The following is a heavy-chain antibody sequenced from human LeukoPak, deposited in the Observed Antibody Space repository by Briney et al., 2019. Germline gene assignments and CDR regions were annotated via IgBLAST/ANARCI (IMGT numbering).Heavy chain of an antibody. J-gene: IGHJ4*02. Sequence: GGSLRLSCAASGFTFSNYGMHWVRQAPGKGLEWVAFIRFDGSNKYYADSVKGRFTISRDNSKNTLYLQMNSLRAEDTAVYYLARDLFTFGGVIVTYYFDYWGQGTLVTVSS. CDR1: GFTFSNYG. CDR2: IRFDGSNK. D-gene: IGHD3-16*02. CDR3: ARDLFTFGGVIVTYYFDY. V-gene: IGHV3-30*02.